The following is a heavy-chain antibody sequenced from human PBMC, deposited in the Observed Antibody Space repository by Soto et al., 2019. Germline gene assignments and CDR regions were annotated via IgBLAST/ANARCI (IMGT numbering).Heavy chain of an antibody. CDR3: ARGQIVVVPAAESGYMDV. V-gene: IGHV4-34*01. Sequence: SETLSLTCAVYGGSFSGYYWSWIRQPPGKGLEWIGEINHSGSTNYNPSLKSRVTISVDTSKNQFSLKLSSVTAADTAVYYCARGQIVVVPAAESGYMDVWGKGTTVTVSS. CDR2: INHSGST. CDR1: GGSFSGYY. J-gene: IGHJ6*03. D-gene: IGHD2-2*01.